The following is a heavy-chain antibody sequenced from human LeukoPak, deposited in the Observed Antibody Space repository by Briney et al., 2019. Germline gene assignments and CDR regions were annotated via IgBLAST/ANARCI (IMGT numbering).Heavy chain of an antibody. V-gene: IGHV4-59*08. CDR1: GGSISSYY. CDR2: IYYSGST. CDR3: ARRRGYSYGNYYFDY. D-gene: IGHD5-18*01. Sequence: SDTLSLTCTVSGGSISSYYWSWIRQPPGKGLEWIGYIYYSGSTNYNPSLKSRVTISVDTSKNQFSLKLTSVTAADTAVYYCARRRGYSYGNYYFDYWGQGTLVTVSS. J-gene: IGHJ4*02.